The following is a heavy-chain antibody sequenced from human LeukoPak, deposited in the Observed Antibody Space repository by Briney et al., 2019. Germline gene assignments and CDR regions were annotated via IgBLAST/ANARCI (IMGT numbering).Heavy chain of an antibody. CDR2: ISYDGSNK. J-gene: IGHJ5*02. CDR3: ARGASMVRGGPFDP. Sequence: GRSLRLSCAASGFTFSSYAMHWVRQAPGKGLEWVAVISYDGSNKYYADSVKGRFTISRDNSKNTLYLQMNSLRAEDTAVYYCARGASMVRGGPFDPWGQGTLVTVSS. CDR1: GFTFSSYA. D-gene: IGHD3-10*01. V-gene: IGHV3-30*04.